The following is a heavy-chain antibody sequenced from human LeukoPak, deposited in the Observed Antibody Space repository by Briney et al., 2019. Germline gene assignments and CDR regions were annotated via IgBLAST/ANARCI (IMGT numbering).Heavy chain of an antibody. V-gene: IGHV3-21*01. CDR1: GFTFSDHY. J-gene: IGHJ5*02. D-gene: IGHD3-22*01. Sequence: GGSLRLSCEASGFTFSDHYMDWVRQAPGKGLEWVSSISSSSSYIYYADSVKGRFTISRDNAKNSLYLQMNSLRAEDTAVYYCAREVGDYYDSSGYSRSWFDPWGQGTLVTVSS. CDR2: ISSSSSYI. CDR3: AREVGDYYDSSGYSRSWFDP.